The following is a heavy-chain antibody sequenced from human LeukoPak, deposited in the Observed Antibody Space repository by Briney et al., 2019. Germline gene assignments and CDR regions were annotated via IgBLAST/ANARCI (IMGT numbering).Heavy chain of an antibody. CDR3: AKDGYCSSTNCYPAPY. J-gene: IGHJ4*02. CDR2: ISSSSSTI. V-gene: IGHV3-48*01. Sequence: GGSLRLSCAASGFTFSSYSMNWVRQAPGKGLEWVSYISSSSSTIYYPDSVKGRFTISRDNAKNSLYLQMNSLRAEDTAVYYCAKDGYCSSTNCYPAPYWGQGTLVTVSS. CDR1: GFTFSSYS. D-gene: IGHD2-2*01.